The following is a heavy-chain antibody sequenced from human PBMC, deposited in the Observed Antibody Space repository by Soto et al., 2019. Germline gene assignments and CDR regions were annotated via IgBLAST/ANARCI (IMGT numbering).Heavy chain of an antibody. V-gene: IGHV3-21*02. Sequence: EMQLEESGGGLVKPGGSLRLSCKASGFSVPGFSMIWIRQAPGKGLEWVSSISSNRKYIYYASSLQGRFTTSIDDATNFLVLEMESLTVEDTAGYYCGRGGVSVRSAYQNWFDPWGQGTLVTVSS. D-gene: IGHD2-15*01. CDR1: GFSVPGFS. CDR2: ISSNRKYI. CDR3: GRGGVSVRSAYQNWFDP. J-gene: IGHJ5*02.